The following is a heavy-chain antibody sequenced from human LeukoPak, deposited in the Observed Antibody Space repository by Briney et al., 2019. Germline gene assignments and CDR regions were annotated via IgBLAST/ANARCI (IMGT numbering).Heavy chain of an antibody. D-gene: IGHD4-17*01. CDR2: INPSGRGT. CDR1: GYTFTGYY. J-gene: IGHJ3*02. V-gene: IGHV1-46*01. Sequence: ASVKVSCKASGYTFTGYYMHWVRQAPGQGLEWMGIINPSGRGTSYAQRFQGRVTMTRDTSTSTVYMELSSLRSEDTAVYYCARDMTTVTTSFEAFDIWGQGTMVTVSS. CDR3: ARDMTTVTTSFEAFDI.